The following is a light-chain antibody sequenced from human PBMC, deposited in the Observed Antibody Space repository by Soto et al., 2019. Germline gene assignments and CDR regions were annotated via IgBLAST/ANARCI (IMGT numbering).Light chain of an antibody. Sequence: EVVMTQSPATLSVSPGERVTFSCRASQSLTTNLAWYQHKPGQSPRLLIYGASTRATGIPARFSGSGSGTEFTLTISSLQSEDFAVYYCQQDNNWPPITFGQGTRLEI. CDR2: GAS. CDR1: QSLTTN. CDR3: QQDNNWPPIT. V-gene: IGKV3-15*01. J-gene: IGKJ5*01.